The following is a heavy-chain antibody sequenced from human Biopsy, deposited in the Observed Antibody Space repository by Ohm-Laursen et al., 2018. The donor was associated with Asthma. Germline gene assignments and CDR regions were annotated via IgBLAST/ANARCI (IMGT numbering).Heavy chain of an antibody. CDR3: ATTLQYTNYYGIDV. V-gene: IGHV1-18*01. Sequence: ATVKISCKTSGYTFNSAGITWVRQAPGQGLEWMGWISVYNGNTKVSQKLQDRVTMITDTSTSTAYMELRSLRSDDTAVYFFATTLQYTNYYGIDVWGQGTTVTV. CDR2: ISVYNGNT. J-gene: IGHJ6*02. CDR1: GYTFNSAG. D-gene: IGHD2-21*02.